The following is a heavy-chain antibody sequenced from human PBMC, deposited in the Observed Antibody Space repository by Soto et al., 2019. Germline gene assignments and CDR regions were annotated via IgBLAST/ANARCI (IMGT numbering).Heavy chain of an antibody. D-gene: IGHD3-10*01. CDR2: ISAYNGNT. J-gene: IGHJ3*02. CDR1: GHSFTSYG. Sequence: QVQLVQSGAEVKKPGASVKVSCKASGHSFTSYGISWVRQAPGQGLEWMGWISAYNGNTIYAQKLQGRVTMTTDTSMSTAYMELRSLRSDDTAVYYCARDLYYYGSGSYNDVFDIWGQGTMVTVSS. CDR3: ARDLYYYGSGSYNDVFDI. V-gene: IGHV1-18*01.